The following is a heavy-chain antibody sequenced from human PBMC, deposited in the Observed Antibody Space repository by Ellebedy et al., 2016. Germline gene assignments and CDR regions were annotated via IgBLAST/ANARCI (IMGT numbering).Heavy chain of an antibody. J-gene: IGHJ4*02. D-gene: IGHD3-10*01. CDR3: ARDSPYGSGTYYFDH. Sequence: SETLSLTCTVSGGSIISYYWSWIRQPPGKGLEWIGYIYYSGSTNYNPPLKSRVTISVDTSKNQFSLKLSSVTAADTAVYYCARDSPYGSGTYYFDHWGQGTLVTVSS. CDR1: GGSIISYY. CDR2: IYYSGST. V-gene: IGHV4-59*01.